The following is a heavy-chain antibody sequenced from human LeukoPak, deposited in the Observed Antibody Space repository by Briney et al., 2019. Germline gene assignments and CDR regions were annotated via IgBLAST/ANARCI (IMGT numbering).Heavy chain of an antibody. V-gene: IGHV3-53*01. CDR2: IYSGGST. CDR3: AKDSGTYSGHYYYFYYGMDV. J-gene: IGHJ6*02. CDR1: GFTVSSNY. Sequence: GGSLRLSCAASGFTVSSNYMSWVRQAPGKGLEWVSVIYSGGSTYYADSVKGRFTISRDNSKNTLYLHMNSLRAEDTAVYYCAKDSGTYSGHYYYFYYGMDVWGQGTTVTVSS. D-gene: IGHD1-26*01.